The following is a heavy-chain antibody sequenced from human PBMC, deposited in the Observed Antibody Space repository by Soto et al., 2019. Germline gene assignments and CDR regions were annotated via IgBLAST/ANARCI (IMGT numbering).Heavy chain of an antibody. Sequence: EVQLVESGGGLVKPGGSLILSCAASGFTFSNAWMSWVRQAPGKGLEWVGRIKSKTDGGTTDYAAPVKGRFTISRDDSKNTLYLQMKSLKTEDTAVYYCTTGKRIAAAGTVYWGQGTLVTVSS. V-gene: IGHV3-15*01. D-gene: IGHD6-13*01. CDR1: GFTFSNAW. J-gene: IGHJ4*02. CDR2: IKSKTDGGTT. CDR3: TTGKRIAAAGTVY.